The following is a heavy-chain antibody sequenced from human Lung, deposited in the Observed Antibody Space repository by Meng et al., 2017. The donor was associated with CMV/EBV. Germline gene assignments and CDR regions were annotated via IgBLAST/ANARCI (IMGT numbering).Heavy chain of an antibody. Sequence: SCAASGFTFSSYAMTWVRQAPGKGLEWVSVISGGGGSTYYADSVKGRFTISRDNSKNTLYLQVNSLRAEDTAVYYCARATLEYCSSTSCYPFDYWXQGKLV. CDR1: GFTFSSYA. D-gene: IGHD2-2*01. CDR3: ARATLEYCSSTSCYPFDY. CDR2: ISGGGGST. V-gene: IGHV3-23*01. J-gene: IGHJ4*02.